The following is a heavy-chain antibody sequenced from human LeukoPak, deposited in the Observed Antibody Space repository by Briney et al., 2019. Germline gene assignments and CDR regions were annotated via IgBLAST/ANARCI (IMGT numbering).Heavy chain of an antibody. CDR2: IYYSGST. Sequence: SETLSLTCTVSGGFISSSSHYWAWIHQPPGKGLEWIGSIYYSGSTYYSPSLKSRVTISVDTSKNQFSLKLSSVTAADTAVYYCARDLVVAATFDAFDIWGQGTMVTVSS. D-gene: IGHD2-15*01. J-gene: IGHJ3*02. CDR1: GGFISSSSHY. V-gene: IGHV4-39*07. CDR3: ARDLVVAATFDAFDI.